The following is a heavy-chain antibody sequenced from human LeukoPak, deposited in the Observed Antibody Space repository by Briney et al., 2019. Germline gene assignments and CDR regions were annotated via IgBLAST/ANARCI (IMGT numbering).Heavy chain of an antibody. CDR2: IYYSGST. D-gene: IGHD3-10*01. V-gene: IGHV4-39*01. Sequence: SETLSLTCTVSGGSISSSSYYWGWIRQPPGKGLEWIGSIYYSGSTYYNPSLKSRVTISVDTSKNQFSLKLSSVTAADTAVYYCASRHRLMVRGVIRAENWFDPWGQGTLVTVSS. CDR1: GGSISSSSYY. J-gene: IGHJ5*02. CDR3: ASRHRLMVRGVIRAENWFDP.